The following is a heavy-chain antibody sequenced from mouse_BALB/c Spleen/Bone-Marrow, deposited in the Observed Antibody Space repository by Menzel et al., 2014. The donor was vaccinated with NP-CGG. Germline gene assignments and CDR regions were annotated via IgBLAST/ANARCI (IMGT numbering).Heavy chain of an antibody. V-gene: IGHV3-2*02. Sequence: EVKLQESGPGLVKPSQSLSLPCTVTGYSITSDYAWNWIRQFPGNKLEWMGYISYSGGSSYNPSLESRISITRDTSKTQFFLQLHSVTTEDTATYYCARYDYDVGYFDYWGQGTTLTVSS. CDR1: GYSITSDYA. D-gene: IGHD2-4*01. CDR3: ARYDYDVGYFDY. CDR2: ISYSGGS. J-gene: IGHJ2*01.